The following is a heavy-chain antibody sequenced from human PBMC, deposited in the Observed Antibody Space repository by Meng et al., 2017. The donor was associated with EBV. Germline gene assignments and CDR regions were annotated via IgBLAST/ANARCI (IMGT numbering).Heavy chain of an antibody. Sequence: QLQLRESGPGQVKPSETLSLTCTVSGDSISSFYYWGGIRQPPGRGLEWIGSVHYTGSTYYSPSLKSRVTVSVDTSKNQFSLRLTSVTAADTAVYYCARPFPSWQSPRLDPFGAWGQGTLVTVSS. J-gene: IGHJ5*02. D-gene: IGHD6-19*01. CDR2: VHYTGST. V-gene: IGHV4-39*01. CDR3: ARPFPSWQSPRLDPFGA. CDR1: GDSISSFYY.